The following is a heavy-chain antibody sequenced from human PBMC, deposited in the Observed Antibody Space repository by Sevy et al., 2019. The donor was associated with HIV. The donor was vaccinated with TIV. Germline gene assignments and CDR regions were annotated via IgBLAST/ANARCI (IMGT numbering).Heavy chain of an antibody. CDR3: ARQPILIADERGDYDAFDI. D-gene: IGHD4-17*01. Sequence: SETLSLTCTVSGGSISSSSYYWGWIRQPPGKGLEWIGSIYYSGSTYYNPSLKSRVTISVDTCKNQFSLKLSSVTAAETEVYYCARQPILIADERGDYDAFDIWGQGTMVTVSS. CDR2: IYYSGST. CDR1: GGSISSSSYY. V-gene: IGHV4-39*01. J-gene: IGHJ3*02.